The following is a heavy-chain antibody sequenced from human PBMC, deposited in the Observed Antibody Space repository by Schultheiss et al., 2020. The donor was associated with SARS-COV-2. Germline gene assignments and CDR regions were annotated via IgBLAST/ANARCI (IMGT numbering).Heavy chain of an antibody. CDR2: ISSSSSYT. J-gene: IGHJ5*02. V-gene: IGHV3-21*05. Sequence: GGSLRLSCAASGFTFSSYSMNWVRQAPGKGLEWVSYISSSSSYTNYADSVKGRFTISRDNSKNTLYLQMNSLRADDTAVYYCAGGRDCSGGSCYSDWFDPWGQGTLVTVSS. CDR3: AGGRDCSGGSCYSDWFDP. D-gene: IGHD2-15*01. CDR1: GFTFSSYS.